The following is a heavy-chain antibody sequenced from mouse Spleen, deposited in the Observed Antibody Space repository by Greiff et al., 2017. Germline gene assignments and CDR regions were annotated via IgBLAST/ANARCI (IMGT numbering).Heavy chain of an antibody. Sequence: EVKLVESGGGLVKLGGSLKLSCAASGFTFSSYYMSWVRQTPEKRLELVAAINSNGGSTYYPDTVKGRFTISRDNAKNTLYLQMSSLKSEDTALYYCASLITTAFYAMDYWGQGTSVTVSS. J-gene: IGHJ4*01. CDR1: GFTFSSYY. CDR3: ASLITTAFYAMDY. D-gene: IGHD1-1*01. V-gene: IGHV5-6-2*01. CDR2: INSNGGST.